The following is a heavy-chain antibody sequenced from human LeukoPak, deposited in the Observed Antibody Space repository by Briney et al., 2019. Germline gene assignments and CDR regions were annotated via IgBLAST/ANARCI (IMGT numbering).Heavy chain of an antibody. J-gene: IGHJ4*02. Sequence: SETLSLTCTVSGGSLTYYYWTWIRQSPGRRPEWIGYIYYSGSTYYNPSLESRVAFSVDTSKNQVSLRLSSVTAADTAVYYCARARGEVAIDYWGQGTLVTVSS. CDR1: GGSLTYYY. D-gene: IGHD5-12*01. V-gene: IGHV4-59*12. CDR2: IYYSGST. CDR3: ARARGEVAIDY.